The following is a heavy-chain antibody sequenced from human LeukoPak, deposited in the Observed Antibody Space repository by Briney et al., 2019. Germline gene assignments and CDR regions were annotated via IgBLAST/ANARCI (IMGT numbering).Heavy chain of an antibody. CDR2: INHSGST. J-gene: IGHJ4*02. Sequence: PSETLSLTCAVYGGSFSGYYWSWIRQPPGKGLEWIGEINHSGSTNYHPSLKSRVTISVDTSKNQFSLKLSSVTAADTAVYYCARGLIYYDSSGYYYLSSKGYYFDYWGQGTLVTVSS. CDR1: GGSFSGYY. CDR3: ARGLIYYDSSGYYYLSSKGYYFDY. V-gene: IGHV4-34*01. D-gene: IGHD3-22*01.